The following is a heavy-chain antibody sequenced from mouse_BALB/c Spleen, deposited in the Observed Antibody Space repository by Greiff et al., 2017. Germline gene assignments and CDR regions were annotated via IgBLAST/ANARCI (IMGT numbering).Heavy chain of an antibody. Sequence: QVQLQQSGAELARPGASVKLSCKASGYTFTDYYINWVKQRTGQGLEWIGEIYPGSGNTYYNEKFKGKATLTADKSSSTAYMQLSSLTSEDSAVYFCARDTLLRLGDYFDYWGQGTTLTVSS. CDR1: GYTFTDYY. CDR3: ARDTLLRLGDYFDY. J-gene: IGHJ2*01. CDR2: IYPGSGNT. V-gene: IGHV1-77*01. D-gene: IGHD1-2*01.